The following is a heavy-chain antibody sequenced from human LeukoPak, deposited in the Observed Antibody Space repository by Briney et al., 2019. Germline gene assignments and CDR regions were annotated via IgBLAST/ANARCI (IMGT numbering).Heavy chain of an antibody. J-gene: IGHJ4*02. V-gene: IGHV3-66*01. CDR1: GFTVSSNY. Sequence: GGSLRLSCAASGFTVSSNYISWFRQAPGKGLEWVSVIYDIGSTYFADSVKGRFTISRDNSKNTVYLQMNSLRAEDTAVYYCARLQSDYNILTAYSKYWGQGSPVTVSS. D-gene: IGHD3-9*01. CDR3: ARLQSDYNILTAYSKY. CDR2: IYDIGST.